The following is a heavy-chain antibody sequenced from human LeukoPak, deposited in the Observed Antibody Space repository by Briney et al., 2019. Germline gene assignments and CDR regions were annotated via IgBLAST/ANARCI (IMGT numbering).Heavy chain of an antibody. CDR3: ARSGYSSGWYVPAPFDY. CDR2: ISYDGSNK. J-gene: IGHJ4*02. D-gene: IGHD6-19*01. CDR1: GFTFSSYA. V-gene: IGHV3-30-3*01. Sequence: GGSLRLSCAASGFTFSSYAMHWVRQAPGKGLEWVAVISYDGSNKYYADSVKGRFTISRDNSKNTLYLQMNSLRAEDTAVYYCARSGYSSGWYVPAPFDYWGQGTLVTVSS.